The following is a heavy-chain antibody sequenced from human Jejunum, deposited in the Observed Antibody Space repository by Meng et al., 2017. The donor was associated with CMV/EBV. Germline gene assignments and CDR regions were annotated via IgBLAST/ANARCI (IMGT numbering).Heavy chain of an antibody. CDR2: IDWNGGTT. D-gene: IGHD2/OR15-2a*01. J-gene: IGHJ6*02. V-gene: IGHV3-20*03. CDR1: GFTFGGHG. CDR3: ARDFSYYSLDV. Sequence: FASSGFTFGGHGMSWVRQAPGKVLEWVSGIDWNGGTTAYAASVKGRFTISRDNAKNSLYLHMISLRAEDTALYYCARDFSYYSLDVWGQGTTVTVSS.